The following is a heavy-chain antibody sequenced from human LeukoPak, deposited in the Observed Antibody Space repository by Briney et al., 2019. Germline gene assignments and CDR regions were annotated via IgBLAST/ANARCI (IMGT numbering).Heavy chain of an antibody. Sequence: SETLPLTCSVSGGSICSSSYYWGWIRQPPGKGLEWIGSIYYSGSTYYNAPLKSRVTISVDTSKNQFSLKVRSVTAADTAVYYCARVRAAAVPYYFDYWGQGTLVTVSS. D-gene: IGHD6-13*01. CDR2: IYYSGST. CDR1: GGSICSSSYY. V-gene: IGHV4-39*07. CDR3: ARVRAAAVPYYFDY. J-gene: IGHJ4*02.